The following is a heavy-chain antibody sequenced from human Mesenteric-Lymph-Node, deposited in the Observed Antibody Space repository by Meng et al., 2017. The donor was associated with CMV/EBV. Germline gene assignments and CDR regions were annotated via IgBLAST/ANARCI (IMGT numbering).Heavy chain of an antibody. V-gene: IGHV3-74*01. CDR1: GFTFSSYW. J-gene: IGHJ1*01. CDR3: AKVYCNTTSCLNAEYFQH. CDR2: INSDGSTT. Sequence: GESLKISCAASGFTFSSYWMYWVRQPPGKGLEWVSRINSDGSTTNYADSVKGRFTISRDNAKNTLYLQMNSLRAEDTSLYYCAKVYCNTTSCLNAEYFQHWGQGTLVTVSS. D-gene: IGHD2-2*01.